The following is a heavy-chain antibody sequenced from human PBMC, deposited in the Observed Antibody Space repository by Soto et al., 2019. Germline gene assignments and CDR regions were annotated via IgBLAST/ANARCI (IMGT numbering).Heavy chain of an antibody. CDR2: ISSSSSYI. V-gene: IGHV3-21*01. Sequence: PGGSLRLSCAASGFTFSSYSMNWVRQAPGKGLEWVSSISSSSSYIYYADSVKGRFTISRDNAKNSLYLQMNSLRAEDTAVYYCARPCGGSSGYWQGSYYYYGMDVWGQGTTVTVSS. D-gene: IGHD3-22*01. CDR1: GFTFSSYS. J-gene: IGHJ6*02. CDR3: ARPCGGSSGYWQGSYYYYGMDV.